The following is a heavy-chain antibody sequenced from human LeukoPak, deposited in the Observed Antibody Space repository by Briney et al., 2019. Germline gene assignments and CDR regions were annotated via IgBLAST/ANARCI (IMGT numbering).Heavy chain of an antibody. V-gene: IGHV3-9*01. D-gene: IGHD3-22*01. Sequence: SGGSLRLSCAASGLTFDDYAMNWVRQAPGKGLEWVSGISWNSGSIGYADSVKGRFTISRDNAKNSLYLQMNSLRAEDTALYYCAKGIYDSGGYPRFGVDYWGQGTLVTVSS. J-gene: IGHJ4*02. CDR2: ISWNSGSI. CDR1: GLTFDDYA. CDR3: AKGIYDSGGYPRFGVDY.